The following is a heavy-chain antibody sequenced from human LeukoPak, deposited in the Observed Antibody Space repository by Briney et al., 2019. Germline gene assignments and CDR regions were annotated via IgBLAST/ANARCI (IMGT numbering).Heavy chain of an antibody. Sequence: GGSLRLSCAASGFTFSDYYMSWIRQAPGKGLEWVSYISSSGSTIYYADSVKGRFTISRDNAKNSLYLQMNSLRAEDTAVYYCARDRWSSTSYNDYWGQGTLVTVSS. CDR2: ISSSGSTI. V-gene: IGHV3-11*04. D-gene: IGHD2-2*01. CDR3: ARDRWSSTSYNDY. J-gene: IGHJ4*02. CDR1: GFTFSDYY.